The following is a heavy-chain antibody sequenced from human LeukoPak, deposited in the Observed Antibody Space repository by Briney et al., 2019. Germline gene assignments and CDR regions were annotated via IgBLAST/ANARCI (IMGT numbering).Heavy chain of an antibody. D-gene: IGHD3-22*01. Sequence: AGGSLRLSCAASGFTFSSYEMNWVRQAPGKGLEWVSYISSSGSTIYYADSVKGRFTISRDNAQNSLFLQMNSLRAEDTAVYYCARGGGYHDYWGQGTLVTVSS. J-gene: IGHJ4*02. CDR3: ARGGGYHDY. V-gene: IGHV3-48*03. CDR2: ISSSGSTI. CDR1: GFTFSSYE.